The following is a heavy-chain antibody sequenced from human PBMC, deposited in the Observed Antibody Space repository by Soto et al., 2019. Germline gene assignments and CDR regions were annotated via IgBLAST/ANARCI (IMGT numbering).Heavy chain of an antibody. J-gene: IGHJ4*02. CDR3: ARDRFFSPRGYSSSLSY. CDR2: ISAYNGNT. V-gene: IGHV1-18*01. CDR1: GYTFTSYG. D-gene: IGHD6-6*01. Sequence: QVQLVQSGAEVKKPGASVKVSCKASGYTFTSYGISWVRQAPGQGLEWMGWISAYNGNTNYAQKLKGRVTMTTATTPSTAYMELRSLRSGDTAAYYCARDRFFSPRGYSSSLSYWGQGTLVTVSS.